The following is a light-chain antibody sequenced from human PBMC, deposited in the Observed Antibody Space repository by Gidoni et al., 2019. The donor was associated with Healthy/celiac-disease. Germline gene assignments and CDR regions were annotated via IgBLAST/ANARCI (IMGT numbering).Light chain of an antibody. Sequence: SYELTQPPSVSVSPGQTASIPCSGDKLGDKYACWYQQKPGQSPVLVIYQDSKRPSGIPERFSGSNSGNTATLTISGTQAMDEADYCCQAWDSSTADVVFGGGTKLTVL. J-gene: IGLJ2*01. CDR3: QAWDSSTADVV. CDR2: QDS. V-gene: IGLV3-1*01. CDR1: KLGDKY.